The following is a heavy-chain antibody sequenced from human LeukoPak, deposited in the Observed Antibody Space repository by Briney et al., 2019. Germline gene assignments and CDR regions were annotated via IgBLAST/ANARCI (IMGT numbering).Heavy chain of an antibody. CDR2: IKQDGSEK. CDR3: ARLVDYYDSSGYYY. Sequence: GGSLRLSCAASGFMFSTYWMSWVRQTPGKGLEWVANIKQDGSEKYNVDSVKGRFTISRDNAKNSLYLQMNSLRAEDTAVYYCARLVDYYDSSGYYYWGQGTLVTVSS. V-gene: IGHV3-7*01. D-gene: IGHD3-22*01. J-gene: IGHJ4*02. CDR1: GFMFSTYW.